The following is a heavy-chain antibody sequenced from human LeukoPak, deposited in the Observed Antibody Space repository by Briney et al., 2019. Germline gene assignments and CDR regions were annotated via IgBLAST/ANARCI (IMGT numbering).Heavy chain of an antibody. V-gene: IGHV3-21*01. D-gene: IGHD6-19*01. Sequence: GGSLRLSCAAFGFTLSVYSMNWVRQAPGKGLEWVSCISTTSSYIYYADSVKGRFTISRDNAKNSLYLQMNSLRAEDTAVYYCARGLSSGWYYGPDYWGQGTLVTVSS. J-gene: IGHJ4*02. CDR1: GFTLSVYS. CDR2: ISTTSSYI. CDR3: ARGLSSGWYYGPDY.